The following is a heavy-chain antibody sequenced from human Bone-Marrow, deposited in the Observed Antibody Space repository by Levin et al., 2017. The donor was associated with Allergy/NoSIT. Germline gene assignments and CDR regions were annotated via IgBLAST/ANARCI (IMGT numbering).Heavy chain of an antibody. CDR1: GFTFSNYG. D-gene: IGHD3-22*01. V-gene: IGHV3-23*01. CDR2: VTHSGGRT. Sequence: PGGSLRLSCAASGFTFSNYGMSWVRQAPGKGLEWVSSVTHSGGRTFYTDSVKGRFTISRDNSKNTLSLKMNSLRVEDTAVYYCAKDSMSFTLIVDAFDIWGQGTMVSISS. J-gene: IGHJ3*02. CDR3: AKDSMSFTLIVDAFDI.